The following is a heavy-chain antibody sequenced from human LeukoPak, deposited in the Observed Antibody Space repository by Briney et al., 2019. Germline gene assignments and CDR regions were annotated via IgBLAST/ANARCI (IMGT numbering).Heavy chain of an antibody. V-gene: IGHV3-43*02. CDR3: AKESGKFDY. J-gene: IGHJ4*02. Sequence: GGSLRLSCVASGLPIADFAMHWVRQATGQGLEWVCLISGVGVSTFYTDSVRGRFSISRDNTKNSLYLEMNSLRTEDTAMYYCAKESGKFDYWGQGTLVAVSS. CDR1: GLPIADFA. CDR2: ISGVGVST.